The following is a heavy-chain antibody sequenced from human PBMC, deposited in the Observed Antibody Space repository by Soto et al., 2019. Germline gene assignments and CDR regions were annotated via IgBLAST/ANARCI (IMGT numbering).Heavy chain of an antibody. CDR2: ISAYNGNT. Sequence: QVQLVQSGAEVKKPGASVKVSCKASGYTFTSYGISWVRQAPGQGLEWMGRISAYNGNTNYAQKLQGRVTMTTDTSTSTAYMELRSLRSDDTAVYYCARWYQLPRPYYYYGMDVWGQGTTVTVSS. D-gene: IGHD2-2*01. V-gene: IGHV1-18*01. CDR1: GYTFTSYG. J-gene: IGHJ6*02. CDR3: ARWYQLPRPYYYYGMDV.